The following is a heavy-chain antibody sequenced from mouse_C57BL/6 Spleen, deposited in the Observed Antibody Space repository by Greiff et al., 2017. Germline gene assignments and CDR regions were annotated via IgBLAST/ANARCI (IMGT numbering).Heavy chain of an antibody. Sequence: VQLKESGPELVKPGASVKISCKASGYSFTSYYIHWVKQRPGQGLEWIGWIYPGSGNTKYNEKFKGKATLTADTSSSTAYMQLSSLTSEDSAVYCCARAGTGTYYFDYWGQGTTLTVSS. CDR1: GYSFTSYY. J-gene: IGHJ2*01. D-gene: IGHD4-1*01. V-gene: IGHV1-66*01. CDR2: IYPGSGNT. CDR3: ARAGTGTYYFDY.